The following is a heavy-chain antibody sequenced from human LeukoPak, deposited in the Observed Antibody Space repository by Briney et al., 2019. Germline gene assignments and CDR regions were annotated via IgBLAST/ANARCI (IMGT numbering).Heavy chain of an antibody. J-gene: IGHJ4*02. CDR1: GFTFSSYG. CDR2: IWYDGSNK. D-gene: IGHD1-1*01. CDR3: ARTGNALLHFDY. V-gene: IGHV3-33*01. Sequence: GGSLRLSCAASGFTFSSYGMHWVRQAPGKGLEWVAVIWYDGSNKYYADSVKGRFTISRDNSKNTLYLQMNSLRAEDTAVYYCARTGNALLHFDYWGQGTLVTVSS.